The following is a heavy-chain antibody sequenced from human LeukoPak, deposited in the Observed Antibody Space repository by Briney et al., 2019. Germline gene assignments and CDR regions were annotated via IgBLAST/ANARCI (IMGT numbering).Heavy chain of an antibody. CDR3: ARAMGWLDY. CDR1: GGSISSYY. CDR2: IYYSGST. Sequence: SETLSLTCTVSGGSISSYYWSWIRQPPGKGLEWIGYIYYSGSTNYNPSLKSRVTISVDTSKNQFSLKLSSVTAADTAVYYCARAMGWLDYWGQGTLVTVSS. D-gene: IGHD3/OR15-3a*01. J-gene: IGHJ4*02. V-gene: IGHV4-59*01.